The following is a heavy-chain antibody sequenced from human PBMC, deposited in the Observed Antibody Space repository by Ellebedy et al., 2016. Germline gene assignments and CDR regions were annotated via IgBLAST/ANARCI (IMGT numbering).Heavy chain of an antibody. D-gene: IGHD2/OR15-2a*01. CDR2: IKQDGSET. Sequence: GESLKISXVASGFTFRTYGMTWVRQAPGKGLEWVANIKQDGSETYYVDSVKGRFTISRDNAKNSLYLQMNSLRAEDTAVYYCARSRFNSRTSPVDYWGQGTLITVSS. J-gene: IGHJ4*02. CDR3: ARSRFNSRTSPVDY. V-gene: IGHV3-7*01. CDR1: GFTFRTYG.